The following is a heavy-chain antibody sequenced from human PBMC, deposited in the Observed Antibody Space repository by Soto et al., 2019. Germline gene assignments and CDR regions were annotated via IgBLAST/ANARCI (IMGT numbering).Heavy chain of an antibody. CDR2: IHYSGST. J-gene: IGHJ4*02. Sequence: SETLSPTCTVPGGSISSNSYYWGWIRQPPGKGLEWIGCIHYSGSTYYNPSLRSRVTSSVDTSKNQFSLKVSSVTAADTAVYYCERRLLSSHWPSYFDYWGQGTLVTVSS. CDR1: GGSISSNSYY. CDR3: ERRLLSSHWPSYFDY. V-gene: IGHV4-39*01. D-gene: IGHD6-13*01.